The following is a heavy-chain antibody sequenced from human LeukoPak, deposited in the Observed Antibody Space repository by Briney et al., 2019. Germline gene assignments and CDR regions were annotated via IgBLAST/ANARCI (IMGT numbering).Heavy chain of an antibody. CDR2: ISYDGTNK. Sequence: PGGSLRLSCAASGFTFSSYAMNWVRQAPGKGLEWVAIISYDGTNKDYADSVKGRFTISRDNSRNTLYLQMNSLRAEDTAVHHCARDPLYTNSPPSYFDYWGQGTLVTVSS. J-gene: IGHJ4*02. D-gene: IGHD2-2*02. V-gene: IGHV3-30-3*01. CDR1: GFTFSSYA. CDR3: ARDPLYTNSPPSYFDY.